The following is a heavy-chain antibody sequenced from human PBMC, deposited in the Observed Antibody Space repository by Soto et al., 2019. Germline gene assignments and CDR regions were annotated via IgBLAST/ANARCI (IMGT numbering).Heavy chain of an antibody. Sequence: EVQLVASGGGLVQPGGSLRLSCAASGFTFSAYWMHWVRQVPGKGLLWVSRISGDGSTTNYADSVRGRFTISRDNAKNTLYLQMNSLRVDDTAVYYCARYGYISSFDYWGQGTLVTVSS. CDR1: GFTFSAYW. CDR3: ARYGYISSFDY. D-gene: IGHD5-12*01. J-gene: IGHJ4*02. CDR2: ISGDGSTT. V-gene: IGHV3-74*01.